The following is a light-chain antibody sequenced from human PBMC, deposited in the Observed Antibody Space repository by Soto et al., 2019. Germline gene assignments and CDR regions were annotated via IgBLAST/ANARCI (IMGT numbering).Light chain of an antibody. CDR2: DVS. V-gene: IGLV2-14*01. CDR1: SSDVGGYNY. CDR3: SSYISSSTIDV. Sequence: QSALTQPASVSGSPGQSITISCTGTSSDVGGYNYVSWYQQHPGKAPKLMIYDVSNRPSGVSNRFSGSTSGNTASLTISGLQAEDEADYFCSSYISSSTIDVFGTGTKLTVL. J-gene: IGLJ1*01.